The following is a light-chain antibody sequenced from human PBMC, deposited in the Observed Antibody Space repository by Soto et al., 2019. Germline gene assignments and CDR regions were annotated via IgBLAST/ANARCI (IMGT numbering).Light chain of an antibody. J-gene: IGKJ3*01. Sequence: DIQMTQSPSSLSASVGDRVTITCRASQGISNYLAWYQKKPWKVPKLLIYAASTLQSGIPSRFSGSGSGTNFTLTIRSLQPEDVATYYCLKYNSAPFTFGPGTKVDLK. V-gene: IGKV1-27*01. CDR1: QGISNY. CDR3: LKYNSAPFT. CDR2: AAS.